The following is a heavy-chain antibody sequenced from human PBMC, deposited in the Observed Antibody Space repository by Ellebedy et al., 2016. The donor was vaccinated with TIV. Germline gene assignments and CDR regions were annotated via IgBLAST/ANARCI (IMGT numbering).Heavy chain of an antibody. V-gene: IGHV3-73*01. CDR1: GFTFSGSA. CDR3: TTLWFGELSDFDY. Sequence: GESLKISCAASGFTFSGSAMHWVRQASGKGLEWVGRIRSKANSYATAYAASVKGRFTISRDDSKNTAYLQMNSLKTEDTAVYYCTTLWFGELSDFDYWGQGTLVTVSS. J-gene: IGHJ4*02. CDR2: IRSKANSYAT. D-gene: IGHD3-10*01.